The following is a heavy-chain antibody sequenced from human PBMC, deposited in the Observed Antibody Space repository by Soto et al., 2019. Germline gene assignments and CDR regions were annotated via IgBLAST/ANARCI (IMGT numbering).Heavy chain of an antibody. Sequence: PSETLSLTCAVYGGSFSGYYWSWIRQPPGKGLEWIGEINHSGSTNYNPSLKSRVTISVDTSKNQFSLKLSSVTAADTAVYYCAGTAEDCTNGVCRKVYGMDVWGQGTTVTVSS. V-gene: IGHV4-34*01. CDR3: AGTAEDCTNGVCRKVYGMDV. D-gene: IGHD2-8*01. CDR1: GGSFSGYY. J-gene: IGHJ6*02. CDR2: INHSGST.